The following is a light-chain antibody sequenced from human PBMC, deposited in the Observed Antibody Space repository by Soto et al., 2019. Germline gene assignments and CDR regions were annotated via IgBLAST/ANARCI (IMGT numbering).Light chain of an antibody. CDR3: QQAYRTPWT. CDR2: AAS. CDR1: RNIGFL. J-gene: IGKJ1*01. V-gene: IGKV1-39*01. Sequence: FQITRSPPSLPAPMEERLPLPSGAVRNIGFLLNWLQKKPGRAPQLLIYAASRLHSGVPSRFSGSGSGTDFTFTISSLQPEDFATYFCQQAYRTPWTFGQGTKVDIK.